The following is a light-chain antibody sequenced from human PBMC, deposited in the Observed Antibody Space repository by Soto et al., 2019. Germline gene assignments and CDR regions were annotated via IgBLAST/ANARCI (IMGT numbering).Light chain of an antibody. CDR3: QQYAASPFT. CDR2: GAS. J-gene: IGKJ3*01. Sequence: EIVMTQSPATLSLSPGERATLSCWASHSVTTHLAWFQQRPGQAPRLLIYGASSRATGIPDRFSGSGSGTDFTLTISRLEPEDFAVYYCQQYAASPFTFGPGTKVDIK. V-gene: IGKV3-20*01. CDR1: HSVTTH.